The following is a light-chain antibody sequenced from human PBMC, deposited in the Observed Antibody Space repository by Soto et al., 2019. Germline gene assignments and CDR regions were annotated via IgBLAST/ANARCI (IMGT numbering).Light chain of an antibody. CDR2: HAS. J-gene: IGKJ1*01. CDR3: QQYNSYSPA. V-gene: IGKV1-9*01. CDR1: QDISSS. Sequence: DIQLTHSPSFLSASVGDRVTMTCRASQDISSSLAWYQQKPGKAPKVLIHHASTLQSGVPSRFSGSGSGTEFTLTISSLQPDDFATYYCQQYNSYSPAFGQGTKVDI.